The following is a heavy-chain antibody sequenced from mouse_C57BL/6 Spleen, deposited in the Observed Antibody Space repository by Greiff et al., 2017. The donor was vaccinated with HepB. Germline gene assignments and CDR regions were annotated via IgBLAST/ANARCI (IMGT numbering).Heavy chain of an antibody. V-gene: IGHV1-50*01. CDR3: ARWRGFAY. Sequence: VQLQQSGAELVKPGASVKLSCKASGYTFTSYWMQWVKQRPGQGLEWIGEIDPSDSYTNYNQKFKGKATLTVDTSSSTAYMQLSSLTSEDSAVYYCARWRGFAYWGQGTLVTVSA. J-gene: IGHJ3*01. CDR2: IDPSDSYT. CDR1: GYTFTSYW.